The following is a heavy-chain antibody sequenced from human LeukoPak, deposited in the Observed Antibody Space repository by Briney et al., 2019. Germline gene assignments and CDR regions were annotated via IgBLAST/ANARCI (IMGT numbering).Heavy chain of an antibody. D-gene: IGHD1-26*01. CDR3: ARRRDLYSGSYYPFDY. V-gene: IGHV5-51*01. CDR2: IYPGDSDA. J-gene: IGHJ4*02. CDR1: GYSFTSYW. Sequence: GESLKISCKGSGYSFTSYWISWVRQMPGKGLKWMGIIYPGDSDARYSPSFQGQVTISADKSISTAYLQWSSLKASDTAMYYCARRRDLYSGSYYPFDYWGQGTLVTVSS.